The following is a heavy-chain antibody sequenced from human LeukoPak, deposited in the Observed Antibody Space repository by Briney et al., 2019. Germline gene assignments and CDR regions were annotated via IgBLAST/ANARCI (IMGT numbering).Heavy chain of an antibody. CDR3: TTRLIRGDY. CDR2: IDPNTGGT. Sequence: ASVRVSCKASGYTFTDYGYYIHWVPPRPGQGLEWMGWIDPNTGGTKYAQTFQGRVTMTRDTSITTAFMDLSRLTSDDTAVYYCTTRLIRGDYWGQGTLVAVSS. CDR1: GYTFTDYGYY. V-gene: IGHV1-2*02. J-gene: IGHJ4*02. D-gene: IGHD3-10*01.